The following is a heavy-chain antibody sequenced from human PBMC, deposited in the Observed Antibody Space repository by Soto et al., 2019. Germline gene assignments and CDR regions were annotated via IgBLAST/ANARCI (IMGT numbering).Heavy chain of an antibody. CDR3: ARDLHLRPIYYYYGMDV. CDR1: RFSFSSFS. D-gene: IGHD5-12*01. J-gene: IGHJ6*02. Sequence: LXLSCAASRFSFSSFSMNWVRQAPWKGLEWVSSISSSSTKIYYADSVKGRFTISRDDAKNSLYLQMNRLTAEDTAVYYCARDLHLRPIYYYYGMDVWGQGTTVTVSS. CDR2: ISSSSTKI. V-gene: IGHV3-21*01.